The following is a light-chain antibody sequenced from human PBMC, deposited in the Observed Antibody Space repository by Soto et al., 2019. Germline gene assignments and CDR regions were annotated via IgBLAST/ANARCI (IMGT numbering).Light chain of an antibody. V-gene: IGKV3-20*01. J-gene: IGKJ1*01. CDR2: SAS. CDR3: QQYGYSFWT. CDR1: QSVSSSH. Sequence: EIVLTQSPGTLSLPPGERATLSCRASQSVSSSHLAWYQQKPGQAPRLLIYSASSRATGIPDRFSGSGSGADYTLTISRLEPEDSAMYYCQQYGYSFWTFGQGTKVDIK.